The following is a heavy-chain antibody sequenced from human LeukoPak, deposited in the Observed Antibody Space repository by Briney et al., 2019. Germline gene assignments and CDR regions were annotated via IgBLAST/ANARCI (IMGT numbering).Heavy chain of an antibody. CDR2: IYPGDSDT. V-gene: IGHV5-51*01. Sequence: PGESLKISCKGSGYSFTNYWIGWVRQMPGKGLEWMGIIYPGDSDTRYSPSFQGQVTISADKSISTAYLQWSSPKASDTAMYYCARRYSSSWYEGNYFDYWGQGTLVTVSS. CDR3: ARRYSSSWYEGNYFDY. D-gene: IGHD6-13*01. J-gene: IGHJ4*02. CDR1: GYSFTNYW.